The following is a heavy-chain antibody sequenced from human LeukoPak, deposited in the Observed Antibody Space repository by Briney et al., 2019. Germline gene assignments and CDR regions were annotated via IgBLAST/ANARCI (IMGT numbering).Heavy chain of an antibody. CDR2: SSGST. V-gene: IGHV4-4*07. CDR3: ARAAVTGEYYFDY. Sequence: SETLSLTCTVSGGSISSYYWSWIRQPAGKGLEWIGRSSGSTNYTPSLKSRVTISVDTSKNQFSLKLSSVTAADTAVYYCARAAVTGEYYFDYWGQGTLVTVSS. D-gene: IGHD7-27*01. J-gene: IGHJ4*02. CDR1: GGSISSYY.